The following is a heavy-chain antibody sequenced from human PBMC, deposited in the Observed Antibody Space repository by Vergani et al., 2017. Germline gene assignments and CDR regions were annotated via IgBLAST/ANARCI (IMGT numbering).Heavy chain of an antibody. J-gene: IGHJ4*02. CDR2: ISSSSSYT. Sequence: QVQLVESGGGLVKPGGSLRLSCAASGFTFSDYYMSWIRQAPGKGLEWVSYISSSSSYTNYADSVKGRFTISRDNANNSLYLQMNSLRAEDTAVYYCANGEDIVATSIDYWGQGTLVTVSS. D-gene: IGHD5-12*01. CDR3: ANGEDIVATSIDY. CDR1: GFTFSDYY. V-gene: IGHV3-11*05.